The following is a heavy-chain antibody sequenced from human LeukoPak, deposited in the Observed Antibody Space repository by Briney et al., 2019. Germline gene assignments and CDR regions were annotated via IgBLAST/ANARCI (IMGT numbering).Heavy chain of an antibody. CDR1: GYTFTYYW. CDR2: IYPGDSDT. Sequence: GESLKISCKASGYTFTYYWIAWVRQMPGKGLEWMGVIYPGDSDTRYNPSFQGQVTISADKSISTTYLQWNSLRASDTAMYYCARQQIQPLGPHFDSWGQGTLVTVSS. V-gene: IGHV5-51*01. CDR3: ARQQIQPLGPHFDS. D-gene: IGHD1-1*01. J-gene: IGHJ4*02.